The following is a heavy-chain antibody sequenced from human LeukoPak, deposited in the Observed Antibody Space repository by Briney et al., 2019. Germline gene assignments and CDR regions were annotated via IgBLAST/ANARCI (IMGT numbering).Heavy chain of an antibody. CDR1: GGSISSYC. Sequence: SETLSLTCTVSGGSISSYCWSWIRQPPGKGLEWIGYIYYSGSTNYNPSLKSRVTISVDTSKNQFSLKLSSVTAADTAVYYCARGVPYYYYGMDVWGQGTTVTVSS. D-gene: IGHD2-2*01. CDR3: ARGVPYYYYGMDV. V-gene: IGHV4-59*01. J-gene: IGHJ6*02. CDR2: IYYSGST.